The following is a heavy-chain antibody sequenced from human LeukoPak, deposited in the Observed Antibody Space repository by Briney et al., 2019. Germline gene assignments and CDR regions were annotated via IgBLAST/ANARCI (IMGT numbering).Heavy chain of an antibody. CDR3: ASDLANFRTGYPHY. D-gene: IGHD3/OR15-3a*01. V-gene: IGHV3-74*01. CDR1: GFSFSNSW. CDR2: INSDGTTT. Sequence: PGGSLRLSCAASGFSFSNSWMHWVRQAPGKGLVWVSRINSDGTTTYYADSVKGRFTISRDNAKNTLFLQMNSLRPEDTALYYCASDLANFRTGYPHYWGQGTLVTVSS. J-gene: IGHJ4*02.